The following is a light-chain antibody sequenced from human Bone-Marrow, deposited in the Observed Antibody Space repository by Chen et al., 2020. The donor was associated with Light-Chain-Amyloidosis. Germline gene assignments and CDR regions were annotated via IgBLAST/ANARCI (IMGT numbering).Light chain of an antibody. Sequence: DIQMTQSTSSLSASIGDRVTLTCRASQSISTYLNWYQQKPGKAPKLLIYAASSLQSGVPSRFSGSGSGTEFTLTISSLQPEDFATYYCQQSYITPQVTFGGGTKVEIK. V-gene: IGKV1-39*01. J-gene: IGKJ4*01. CDR2: AAS. CDR3: QQSYITPQVT. CDR1: QSISTY.